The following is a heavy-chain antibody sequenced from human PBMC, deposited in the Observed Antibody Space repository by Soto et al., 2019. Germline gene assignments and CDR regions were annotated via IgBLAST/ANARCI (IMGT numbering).Heavy chain of an antibody. CDR1: GFIFGNHG. J-gene: IGHJ4*02. V-gene: IGHV3-23*01. D-gene: IGHD2-21*02. CDR2: INANAIDT. CDR3: VSLVSAHFDF. Sequence: GGSLRLSCAASGFIFGNHGMTWVRQAPGRALEWVSTINANAIDTHYADSVKGRFTISRDNSKSTLDLQMNSLRAEDTAIYYCVSLVSAHFDFWGPGTLVTVSS.